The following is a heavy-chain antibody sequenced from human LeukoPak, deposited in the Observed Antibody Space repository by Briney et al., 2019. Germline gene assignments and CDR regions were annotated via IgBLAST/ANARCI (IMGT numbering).Heavy chain of an antibody. Sequence: SETLSLTCAVSGASISSSNWWSWVRQPPGKGLEWIGEIYHSGSTNYNPSLKSRVTISVDKSKNQFSLKLSSVTAADTAVYYCAVGGVYLRGGAEAFDIWGQGTMVTVSS. D-gene: IGHD3-10*01. CDR3: AVGGVYLRGGAEAFDI. CDR1: GASISSSNW. J-gene: IGHJ3*02. V-gene: IGHV4-4*02. CDR2: IYHSGST.